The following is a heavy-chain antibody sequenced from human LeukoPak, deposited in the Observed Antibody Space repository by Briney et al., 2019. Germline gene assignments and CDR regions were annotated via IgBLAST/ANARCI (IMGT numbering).Heavy chain of an antibody. CDR1: GGSISSYY. D-gene: IGHD3/OR15-3a*01. Sequence: PSETLSLTCTVSGGSISSYYWSWIRQPPGKGLEWIGYIYYSGSTNYNPSLKSRVTISVDMSKNQFSLKLSSVTAADTAVYYCARDSGLNWFDPWGQGTLVTVSS. CDR2: IYYSGST. CDR3: ARDSGLNWFDP. J-gene: IGHJ5*02. V-gene: IGHV4-59*01.